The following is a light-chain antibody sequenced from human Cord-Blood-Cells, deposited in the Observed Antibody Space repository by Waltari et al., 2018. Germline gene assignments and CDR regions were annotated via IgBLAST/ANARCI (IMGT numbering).Light chain of an antibody. CDR2: DAS. CDR1: QSVSSY. J-gene: IGKJ1*01. V-gene: IGKV3-11*01. CDR3: QQRSNWPWT. Sequence: IVVTQSLATLSLSQVERATLSCRASQSVSSYLAWYQQKPGQAPRLLIYDASNRATGIPARFSGSGSGTDFTLTISSLEPEDFAVYYCQQRSNWPWTFGQGTKVEIK.